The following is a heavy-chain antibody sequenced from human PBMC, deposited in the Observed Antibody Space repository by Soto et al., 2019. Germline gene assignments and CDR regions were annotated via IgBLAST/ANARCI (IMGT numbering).Heavy chain of an antibody. CDR3: ARDTGYSSSWYADDAFDI. CDR2: ISYDGSNK. Sequence: GGSLRLSCAASGFTFSSYAMHWVRQAPGKGLEWVAVISYDGSNKYYADSVKGRFTISRDNSKNTLYLQMNSLRAEDTAVYYCARDTGYSSSWYADDAFDIWGQGTMVTVSS. D-gene: IGHD6-13*01. J-gene: IGHJ3*02. CDR1: GFTFSSYA. V-gene: IGHV3-30-3*01.